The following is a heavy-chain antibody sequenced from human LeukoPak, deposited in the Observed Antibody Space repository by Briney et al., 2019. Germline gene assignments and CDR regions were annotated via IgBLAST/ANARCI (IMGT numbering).Heavy chain of an antibody. CDR3: ATYGPASGGFTFEY. D-gene: IGHD2-15*01. Sequence: SETLSLTCAVSGGSISNGYWWSWVRQPPVKGLEWIGEIIHSGSTNYNPSLKSRVTISLDKSKNQFSLNLNSVTAADTAVYYCATYGPASGGFTFEYWGQGTLVTVSS. CDR2: IIHSGST. J-gene: IGHJ4*02. V-gene: IGHV4-4*02. CDR1: GGSISNGYW.